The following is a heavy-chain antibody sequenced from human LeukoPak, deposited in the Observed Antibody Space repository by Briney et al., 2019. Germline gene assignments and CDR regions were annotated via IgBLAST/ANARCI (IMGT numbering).Heavy chain of an antibody. CDR1: GASVSSTH. J-gene: IGHJ5*02. D-gene: IGHD2/OR15-2a*01. CDR3: ARGFYEPSDR. Sequence: SETLSHTCSVSGASVSSTHWNWIRQSPGRGLEWIANVDYNGSTKYNPSLRGRGTMSLDTSKNQFHLKLESVTAADTARYFCARGFYEPSDRWGQGTLVTVSS. CDR2: VDYNGST. V-gene: IGHV4-59*02.